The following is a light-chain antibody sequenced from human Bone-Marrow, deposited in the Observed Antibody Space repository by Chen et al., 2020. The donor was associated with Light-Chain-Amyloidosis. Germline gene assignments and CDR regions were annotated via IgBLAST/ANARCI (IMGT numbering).Light chain of an antibody. CDR2: GSS. V-gene: IGKV3-20*01. J-gene: IGKJ4*01. CDR3: QQYGNSPLT. CDR1: QTISSNY. Sequence: EIVLTQSPGPLSFSPGEGANLACRASQTISSNYLTWYQQKFGQAPRHLIYGSSSRATGIPDRFTGSGYGTDFTLTINRLEPEDFAMYYCQQYGNSPLTFGGGTKVEIK.